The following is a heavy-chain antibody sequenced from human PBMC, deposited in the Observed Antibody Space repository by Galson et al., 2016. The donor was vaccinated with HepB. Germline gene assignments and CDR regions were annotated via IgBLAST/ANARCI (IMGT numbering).Heavy chain of an antibody. CDR1: GFSFSSYN. D-gene: IGHD1-26*01. CDR2: LSSTSSTI. V-gene: IGHV3-48*02. Sequence: SLRLSCAASGFSFSSYNMNWVRQAPGKGLEWVSFLSSTSSTIYYADSVKGQFTISRDNAKNSLYLQMNSLRDEDTAVYYCSRELMGSKEYYHYGMDVWGQGTTVTVSS. J-gene: IGHJ6*02. CDR3: SRELMGSKEYYHYGMDV.